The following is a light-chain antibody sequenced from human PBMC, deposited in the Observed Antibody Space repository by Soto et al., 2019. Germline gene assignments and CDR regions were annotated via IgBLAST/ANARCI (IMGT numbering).Light chain of an antibody. CDR3: HQSYSLPQT. J-gene: IGKJ2*01. V-gene: IGKV1-39*01. Sequence: DIQLTQSPSSLSASVGDRVSITCRASRRISTSLNWYQQKPGKAPKLLIHGASTLQSGVPSRFSGTGSGTDFTRTISILQPEDFATYFCHQSYSLPQTFGQGTKLESK. CDR1: RRISTS. CDR2: GAS.